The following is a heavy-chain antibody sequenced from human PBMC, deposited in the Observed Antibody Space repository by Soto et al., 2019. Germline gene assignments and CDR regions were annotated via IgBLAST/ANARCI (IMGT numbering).Heavy chain of an antibody. CDR1: GYTFTGHY. CDR3: AREPMVRAAHGFDI. CDR2: INPNSVGT. J-gene: IGHJ3*02. Sequence: ASVKVSCKASGYTFTGHYMHWVRQAPGQGLEWMGWINPNSVGTNYAQKFQGRVTMTRDASISTAYMELSRLRSDDTAVYYCAREPMVRAAHGFDIWGQGTMVTVSS. D-gene: IGHD3-10*01. V-gene: IGHV1-2*02.